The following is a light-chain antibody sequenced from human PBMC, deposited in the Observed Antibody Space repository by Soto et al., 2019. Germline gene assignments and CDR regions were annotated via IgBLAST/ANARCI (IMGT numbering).Light chain of an antibody. CDR2: WAS. J-gene: IGKJ1*01. Sequence: IVMTQSPDSLAVSLGERATINCKSSQSILYSSNNKNYLAWYQQKPGQRPKLLIYWASTRESGVPDRFSGSGSGTDFTLTISSLQAEDAAVYYCLQYYTTPEAFGQGTKVEIK. CDR3: LQYYTTPEA. V-gene: IGKV4-1*01. CDR1: QSILYSSNNKNY.